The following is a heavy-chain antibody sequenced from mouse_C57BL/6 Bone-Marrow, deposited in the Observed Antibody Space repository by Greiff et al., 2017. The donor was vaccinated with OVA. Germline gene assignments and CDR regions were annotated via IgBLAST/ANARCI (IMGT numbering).Heavy chain of an antibody. CDR2: IYPRSGNT. CDR1: GYTFTSYG. Sequence: QVQLQQPGAELARPGASVKLSCKASGYTFTSYGISWVKQRTGQGLEWIGEIYPRSGNTYYNEKFKGKATLTADKSSSTAYMELRSLTSEDSAVYFCASLWLRRGAYWGQGTLVTVSA. CDR3: ASLWLRRGAY. V-gene: IGHV1-81*01. J-gene: IGHJ3*01. D-gene: IGHD2-2*01.